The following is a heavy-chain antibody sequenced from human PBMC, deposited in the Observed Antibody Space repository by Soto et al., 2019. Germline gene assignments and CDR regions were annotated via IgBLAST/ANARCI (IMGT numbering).Heavy chain of an antibody. D-gene: IGHD6-19*01. CDR3: ARVGWQVGMDV. V-gene: IGHV1-69*13. J-gene: IGHJ6*02. CDR1: GGTFSSDA. Sequence: SVNVSFKASGGTFSSDAISWVRQAPGQGLEWMGGIIPIFGTANYAQKFQGRVTITADESTSAAYMELSSLRSEETAVYYCARVGWQVGMDVWGQGTTVTVSS. CDR2: IIPIFGTA.